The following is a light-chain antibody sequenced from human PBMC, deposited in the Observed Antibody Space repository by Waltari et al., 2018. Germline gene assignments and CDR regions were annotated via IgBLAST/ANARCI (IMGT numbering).Light chain of an antibody. J-gene: IGKJ2*03. CDR3: LQYSSSPYS. Sequence: DIQMTQSPSSLSASVGDTVTITCRASQSISSWLAWYQQKPGKAPEFLIYKASSLQGGVPSRFSGSGSGTDFTLAISRLQPEDFATYYCLQYSSSPYSFGQGTKVEIK. V-gene: IGKV1D-16*01. CDR2: KAS. CDR1: QSISSW.